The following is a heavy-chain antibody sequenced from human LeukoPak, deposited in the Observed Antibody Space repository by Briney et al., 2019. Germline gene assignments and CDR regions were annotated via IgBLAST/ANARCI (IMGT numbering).Heavy chain of an antibody. J-gene: IGHJ5*02. D-gene: IGHD1-26*01. V-gene: IGHV1-46*01. CDR2: INLNDGGT. CDR1: GYSFTSYY. Sequence: ASVKVSCKASGYSFTSYYMHWVRQAPGQGLEWMGMINLNDGGTTYAQKFQGRVTMTTDTSTNTVYMELRSLRSDDTAVYFCAFDSGTYPNWIDPWGQGTLVTVAS. CDR3: AFDSGTYPNWIDP.